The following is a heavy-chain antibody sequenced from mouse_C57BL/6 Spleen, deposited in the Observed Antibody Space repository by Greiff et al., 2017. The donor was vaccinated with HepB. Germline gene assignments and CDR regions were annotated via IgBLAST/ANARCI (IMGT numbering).Heavy chain of an antibody. D-gene: IGHD2-1*01. CDR2: ISDGGSYT. Sequence: EVKLVESGGGLVKPGGSLKLSCAASGFTFSSYAMSWVRQTPEKRLEWVATISDGGSYTYYPDNVKGRFTISRDNAKNNLYLQMSHLKSEDTAMYYCARGGNYDHYYAMDYWGQGTSVTVSS. V-gene: IGHV5-4*03. CDR1: GFTFSSYA. CDR3: ARGGNYDHYYAMDY. J-gene: IGHJ4*01.